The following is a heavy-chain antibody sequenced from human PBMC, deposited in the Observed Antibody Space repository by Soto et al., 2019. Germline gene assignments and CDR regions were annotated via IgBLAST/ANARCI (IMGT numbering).Heavy chain of an antibody. CDR1: GYTLTTYY. V-gene: IGHV1-46*01. Sequence: QVQLVQSGAEVKRPGASVRISCKASGYTLTTYYIHWVRQAPGQGLEWMGIIDPSGGAPTYAQNFQGRITMTRDTSAHFFHLTLSSLRSDDTAVYSCASAPYDTTAAYAFWGQGTLVTVSS. D-gene: IGHD3-22*01. CDR3: ASAPYDTTAAYAF. J-gene: IGHJ4*02. CDR2: IDPSGGAP.